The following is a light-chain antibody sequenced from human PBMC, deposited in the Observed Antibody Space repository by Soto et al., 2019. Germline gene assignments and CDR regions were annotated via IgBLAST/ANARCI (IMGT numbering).Light chain of an antibody. Sequence: EIVLTQSPGTLSLSPGERATLSCRASQNVSSSYLAWYQQKPGQAPRLLIYGASSRATGIPDRFSGSGSGTDFNLTISRLEPEDSAVYFCQQYGRSPWTFGQGTRVEVK. CDR1: QNVSSSY. CDR2: GAS. V-gene: IGKV3-20*01. CDR3: QQYGRSPWT. J-gene: IGKJ1*01.